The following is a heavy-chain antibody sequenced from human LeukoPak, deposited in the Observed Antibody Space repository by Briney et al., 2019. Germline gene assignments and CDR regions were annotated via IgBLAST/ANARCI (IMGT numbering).Heavy chain of an antibody. CDR1: GYTLSSYG. Sequence: VASVKVSCKASGYTLSSYGISWVRQAPGQGLEWMGWISAYTGNTNYEQDLKGRVTMTTDTSTNTAYMELRSLRSDDTSVYFCAATGDYTISSGVCDSWGQGTLVTVSS. CDR3: AATGDYTISSGVCDS. D-gene: IGHD3/OR15-3a*01. CDR2: ISAYTGNT. V-gene: IGHV1-18*01. J-gene: IGHJ4*02.